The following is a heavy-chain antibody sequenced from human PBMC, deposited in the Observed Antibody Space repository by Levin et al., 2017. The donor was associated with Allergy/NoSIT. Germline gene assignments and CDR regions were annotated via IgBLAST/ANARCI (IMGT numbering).Heavy chain of an antibody. D-gene: IGHD5-24*01. CDR1: GFTFSDYY. J-gene: IGHJ4*02. CDR3: ARAAVEMATIRFGGGYFDY. V-gene: IGHV3-11*01. Sequence: GESLKISCAASGFTFSDYYMSWIRQAPGKGLEWVSYISSSGSTIYYADSVKGRFTISRDNAKNSLYLQMNSLRAEDTAVYYCARAAVEMATIRFGGGYFDYWGQGTLVTVSS. CDR2: ISSSGSTI.